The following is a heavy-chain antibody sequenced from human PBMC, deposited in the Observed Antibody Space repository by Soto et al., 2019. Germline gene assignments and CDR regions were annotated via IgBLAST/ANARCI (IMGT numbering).Heavy chain of an antibody. V-gene: IGHV2-5*01. CDR2: IYWNDDK. D-gene: IGHD3-3*01. J-gene: IGHJ4*02. Sequence: QITLKESGPTLVKPTQPLTLTCTFSGFSLSTSGVGVGWIRQPQGKALEWLALIYWNDDKRYSPSLKSRLTITQYTSNNQVVLTMPNLDPVDTATYFCAHSPYYDFWSGYVAYYFYYWCQGTLVTVSA. CDR1: GFSLSTSGVG. CDR3: AHSPYYDFWSGYVAYYFYY.